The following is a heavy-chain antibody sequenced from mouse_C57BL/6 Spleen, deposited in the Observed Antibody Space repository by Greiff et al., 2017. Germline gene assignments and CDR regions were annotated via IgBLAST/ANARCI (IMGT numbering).Heavy chain of an antibody. V-gene: IGHV1-52*01. J-gene: IGHJ2*01. CDR2: IDPSDSET. CDR1: GYTFTSYW. D-gene: IGHD1-1*01. Sequence: QVQLQQPGAELVRPGSSVKLSCKASGYTFTSYWMHWVKQRPIQGLEWIGNIDPSDSETNYNQKFKDKATLTVDKSSSTAYMQLSSLTSEDSAVYYYATGVEFITTVVADYWGQGTTLTVSS. CDR3: ATGVEFITTVVADY.